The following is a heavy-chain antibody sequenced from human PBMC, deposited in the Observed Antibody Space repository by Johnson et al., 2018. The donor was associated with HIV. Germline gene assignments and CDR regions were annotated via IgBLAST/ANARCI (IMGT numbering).Heavy chain of an antibody. CDR2: ISGSGGST. V-gene: IGHV3-23*04. CDR1: GFTFSSYA. CDR3: AKVGSGWYDPHDAFDI. Sequence: VQLVESGGGLVQPGGSLRLSCAAYGFTFSSYAMSWVRQAPGKGLEWVSAISGSGGSTYYADSVTGRFTISRDNSKNTLYLQMNSLRAEDTAVYYCAKVGSGWYDPHDAFDIWGQGTMVTVSS. J-gene: IGHJ3*02. D-gene: IGHD6-19*01.